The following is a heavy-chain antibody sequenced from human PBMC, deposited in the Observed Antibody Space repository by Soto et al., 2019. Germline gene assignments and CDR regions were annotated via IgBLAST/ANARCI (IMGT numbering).Heavy chain of an antibody. Sequence: LSETLSLTCTVSGGSISSYYWSWIRQPPGKGLEWIGYIYYSGSTNYNPSLKSRVTISVDTSKNQFSLKLSSVTAADTAVYYCARHDYGDYGEYFQHWGQGTLVTVSS. J-gene: IGHJ1*01. V-gene: IGHV4-59*01. CDR2: IYYSGST. CDR1: GGSISSYY. D-gene: IGHD4-17*01. CDR3: ARHDYGDYGEYFQH.